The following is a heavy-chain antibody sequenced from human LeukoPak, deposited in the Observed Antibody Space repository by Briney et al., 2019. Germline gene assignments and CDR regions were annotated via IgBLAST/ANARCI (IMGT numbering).Heavy chain of an antibody. CDR3: ARDLVPAAKWGNWFDP. Sequence: PSETLSLTCTVSGGSISSYYWSWIRQPPGKGLEWIGYIYYSGSTNYNPSLKSRVTISVDTSKNQFSLKLSSVTAADTAVYYCARDLVPAAKWGNWFDPWGQGTLVTVSS. CDR1: GGSISSYY. CDR2: IYYSGST. J-gene: IGHJ5*02. V-gene: IGHV4-59*01. D-gene: IGHD2-2*01.